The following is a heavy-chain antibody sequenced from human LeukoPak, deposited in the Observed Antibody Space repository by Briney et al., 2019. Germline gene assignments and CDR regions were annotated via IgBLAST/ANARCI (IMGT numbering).Heavy chain of an antibody. CDR3: ARDPGGSSGRWFDP. V-gene: IGHV3-48*04. CDR1: GFTFSSYA. D-gene: IGHD6-19*01. CDR2: ISSSGSTI. Sequence: GGSLRLSCAASGFTFSSYAMRWVRQAPGKGLEWVSYISSSGSTIYYADSVKGRFTISRDNAKNSLYLQMNSLRAEDTAVYYCARDPGGSSGRWFDPWGQGTLVTVSS. J-gene: IGHJ5*02.